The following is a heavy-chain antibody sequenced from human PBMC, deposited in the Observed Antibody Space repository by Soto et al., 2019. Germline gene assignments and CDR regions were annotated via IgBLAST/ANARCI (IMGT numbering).Heavy chain of an antibody. CDR3: AKREGYCSTTTCSNFDY. J-gene: IGHJ4*02. Sequence: GESLKISCKGSGFTFTIYWIAWVRQMPGKGLEWMGIIYPGDSDSSYSPSFQGQVTISADKSINTAYLHWSSLKASDTAIYYCAKREGYCSTTTCSNFDYWGQGTLVTVSS. CDR1: GFTFTIYW. CDR2: IYPGDSDS. D-gene: IGHD2-2*01. V-gene: IGHV5-51*01.